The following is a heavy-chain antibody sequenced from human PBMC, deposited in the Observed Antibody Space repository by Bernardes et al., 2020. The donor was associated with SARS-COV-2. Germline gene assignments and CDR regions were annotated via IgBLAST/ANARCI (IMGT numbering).Heavy chain of an antibody. CDR1: GGSFSASY. CDR3: SRGLGTYYYGSGSYYFDY. Sequence: SETLSLTCAVYGGSFSASYWSWIRQSPGKGLEWIGEINHSGSTNYNPSLKSRVTISVDTSKKQFSLKVRSVTAADTAVYYCSRGLGTYYYGSGSYYFDYWGQGALVTVSS. CDR2: INHSGST. V-gene: IGHV4-34*01. D-gene: IGHD3-10*01. J-gene: IGHJ4*02.